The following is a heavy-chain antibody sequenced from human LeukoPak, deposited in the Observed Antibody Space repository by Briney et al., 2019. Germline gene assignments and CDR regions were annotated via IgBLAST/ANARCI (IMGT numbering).Heavy chain of an antibody. V-gene: IGHV4-38-2*01. J-gene: IGHJ3*02. CDR3: ARLGARNAFDI. Sequence: SETLSLTCAMSGYYISSGHYWVWVRQPPGKGLEWIGIIYHSGSTFFNPSLKSRVTIAVEPSKNQLSLKLSSVTAADAAVYYCARLGARNAFDIWGQGTVVTVSS. CDR1: GYYISSGHY. CDR2: IYHSGST.